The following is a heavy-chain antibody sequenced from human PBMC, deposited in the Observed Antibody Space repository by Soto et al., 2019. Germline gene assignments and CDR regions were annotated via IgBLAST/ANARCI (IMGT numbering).Heavy chain of an antibody. CDR3: TTPDPDVIYK. J-gene: IGHJ4*02. D-gene: IGHD1-1*01. Sequence: EEQLVESGGGLVKPGGSLRLSCAASGFSFRSTWMNWVRKAPGKGREWVGRIKSNSDGGTIDYAAPVKGRFTISRDDSINTLYLQMNSLKSDATAIYYCTTPDPDVIYKWGQGTLVTVSS. CDR2: IKSNSDGGTI. V-gene: IGHV3-15*07. CDR1: GFSFRSTW.